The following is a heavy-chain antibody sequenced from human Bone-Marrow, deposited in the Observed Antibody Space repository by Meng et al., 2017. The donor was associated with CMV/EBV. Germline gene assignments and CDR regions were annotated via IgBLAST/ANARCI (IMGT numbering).Heavy chain of an antibody. J-gene: IGHJ4*02. Sequence: GESLKISCAASGFTFDDYTMHWVRQAPGKGLEWVSAISGSGGSTYYADSVKGRFTISRDNSKNTLFLQMNSLRVEDTAVYYCSRDLAGRDDYWGPGTLVTVSS. CDR2: ISGSGGST. CDR1: GFTFDDYT. D-gene: IGHD3-10*01. CDR3: SRDLAGRDDY. V-gene: IGHV3-23*01.